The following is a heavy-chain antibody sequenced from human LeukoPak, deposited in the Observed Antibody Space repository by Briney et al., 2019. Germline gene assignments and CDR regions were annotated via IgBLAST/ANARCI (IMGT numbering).Heavy chain of an antibody. D-gene: IGHD3-10*01. CDR2: INPSGGST. Sequence: ASVKVSCKASGYTFTSYYMHWVRQAPGQGLEWMGIINPSGGSTSYAQKFQGRVTMTRDTSTSTVYMELNSLRVEDTAIYYCAKSHGKIYYSYYYMDVWGIGTTVTVSS. CDR3: AKSHGKIYYSYYYMDV. V-gene: IGHV1-46*01. J-gene: IGHJ6*04. CDR1: GYTFTSYY.